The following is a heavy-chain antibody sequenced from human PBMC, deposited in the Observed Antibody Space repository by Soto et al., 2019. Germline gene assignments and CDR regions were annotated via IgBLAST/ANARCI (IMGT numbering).Heavy chain of an antibody. CDR1: GFTFGSYW. D-gene: IGHD3-10*01. CDR2: IKWDASEK. CDR3: ARDSGCGSGTSVTHYLDY. Sequence: PGGSLRLSCAASGFTFGSYWMSWVRQAPGKGLEWLATIKWDASEKKYVDSVKGRFTMSRDNAKNSLYLQMDSLRAEDTAVYYWARDSGCGSGTSVTHYLDYWGHGTLATVSS. V-gene: IGHV3-7*01. J-gene: IGHJ4*01.